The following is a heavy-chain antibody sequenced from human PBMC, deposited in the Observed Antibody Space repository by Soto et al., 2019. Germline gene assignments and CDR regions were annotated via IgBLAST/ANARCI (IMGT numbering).Heavy chain of an antibody. Sequence: SETLSLTCTVSGGSISSYYWSWIRQPPGKGLEWIGYIYYSGSTNYNPSLKSRVNISVDTSKNQFSLKLSSVTAADTAVYYCARRYGWNFDYWGQGTLVTVSS. J-gene: IGHJ4*02. CDR1: GGSISSYY. D-gene: IGHD6-19*01. CDR2: IYYSGST. CDR3: ARRYGWNFDY. V-gene: IGHV4-59*08.